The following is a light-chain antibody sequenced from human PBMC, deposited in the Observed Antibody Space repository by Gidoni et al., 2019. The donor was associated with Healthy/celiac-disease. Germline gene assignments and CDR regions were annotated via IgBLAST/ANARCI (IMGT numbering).Light chain of an antibody. Sequence: IVLPQSPATLSLSPGERATPSCRASQSISSYLAWYQQKPGQAPRLLIYDASNRTTGIPARFSGSGSGTDFTLTISSLEPEDFAVYYCQQRSNWPRTFGQGTKLEIK. CDR1: QSISSY. J-gene: IGKJ2*01. V-gene: IGKV3-11*01. CDR3: QQRSNWPRT. CDR2: DAS.